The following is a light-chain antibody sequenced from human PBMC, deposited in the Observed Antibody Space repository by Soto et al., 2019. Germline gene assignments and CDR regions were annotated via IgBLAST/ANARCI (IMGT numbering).Light chain of an antibody. Sequence: ALTQPASVSGSPGQSITISCTGTSSDVGGYNYVSWYQQHPGKAPKLMIYDVSNRPSGVSNRFSGSKSGNTASLTISGLQAEDEADYYCSSYTSSSTPYVFGTGTKVTVL. CDR2: DVS. V-gene: IGLV2-14*01. CDR3: SSYTSSSTPYV. CDR1: SSDVGGYNY. J-gene: IGLJ1*01.